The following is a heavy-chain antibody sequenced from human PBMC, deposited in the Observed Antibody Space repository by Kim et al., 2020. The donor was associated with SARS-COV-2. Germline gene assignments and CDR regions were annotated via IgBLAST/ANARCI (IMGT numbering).Heavy chain of an antibody. CDR3: ARGDTIFGVVINAFDI. V-gene: IGHV4-31*02. Sequence: LTSRVTISVDTSKNQLSLKLSSVTAADTAVYYCARGDTIFGVVINAFDIWGQGTMVTVSS. D-gene: IGHD3-3*01. J-gene: IGHJ3*02.